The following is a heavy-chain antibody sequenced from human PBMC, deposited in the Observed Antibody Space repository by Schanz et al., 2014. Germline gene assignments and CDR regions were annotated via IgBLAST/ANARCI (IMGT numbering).Heavy chain of an antibody. CDR1: GYTFTSYG. J-gene: IGHJ6*02. Sequence: QVYLVQSGPEVAEPGASVKVSCKASGYTFTSYGISWVRQAPGQGLEWMGIIHSTGGTTSHAQKFQGRVTMTRDTSTSTVYMELSSLRSEDTAVYYCASALTTWGGMDVWGQGTTVTVSS. CDR2: IHSTGGTT. D-gene: IGHD4-4*01. V-gene: IGHV1-46*01. CDR3: ASALTTWGGMDV.